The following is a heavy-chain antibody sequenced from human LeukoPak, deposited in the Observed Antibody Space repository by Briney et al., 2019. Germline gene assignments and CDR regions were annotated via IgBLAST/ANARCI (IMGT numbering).Heavy chain of an antibody. CDR3: AREGRGDYKYYFDY. J-gene: IGHJ4*02. D-gene: IGHD4-17*01. CDR1: GYSISRGCY. V-gene: IGHV4-61*01. CDR2: IYYSGST. Sequence: SETLSLTCAVSGYSISRGCYWSWIRQPPGKGLEWIGYIYYSGSTNYNPSLKSRVTISVDTSKNQFSLKLSSVTAADTAVYYCAREGRGDYKYYFDYWGQGTLVTVSS.